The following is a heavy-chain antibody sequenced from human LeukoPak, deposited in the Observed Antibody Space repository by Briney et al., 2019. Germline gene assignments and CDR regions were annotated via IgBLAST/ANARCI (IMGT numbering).Heavy chain of an antibody. CDR1: GFTFSSYS. J-gene: IGHJ6*02. D-gene: IGHD4-17*01. CDR2: ISSSSSTI. Sequence: AGRSLRLSCAASGFTFSSYSMNWVRQAPGKGLEWVSYISSSSSTIYYADSVKGRFTISRDNAKNSLYLQMNSLRAEDTAVYYCATSYGDPYYYYGMDVWGQGTTVTVSS. CDR3: ATSYGDPYYYYGMDV. V-gene: IGHV3-48*01.